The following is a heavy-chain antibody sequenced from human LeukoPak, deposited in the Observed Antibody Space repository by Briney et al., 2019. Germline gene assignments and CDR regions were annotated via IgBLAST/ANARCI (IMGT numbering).Heavy chain of an antibody. CDR2: ISSSSSYI. J-gene: IGHJ4*02. CDR1: GFTFSSYS. CDR3: ARQYSSSWYYFDY. D-gene: IGHD6-13*01. Sequence: GGSLRLSCAASGFTFSSYSMNWVRQAPGKGLEWVSSISSSSSYIYYADSVKGRFTISRDNAKNSLYLQMNSLRAEDTAVYYCARQYSSSWYYFDYWGQGTLVTVSS. V-gene: IGHV3-21*01.